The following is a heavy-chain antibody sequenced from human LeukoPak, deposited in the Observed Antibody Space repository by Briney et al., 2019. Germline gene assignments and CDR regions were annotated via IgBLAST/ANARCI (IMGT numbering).Heavy chain of an antibody. J-gene: IGHJ4*02. CDR3: ATGASGPQWAPC. CDR1: GGSISSGGYS. CDR2: IYHSGST. Sequence: PSQTLSLTCAVSGGSISSGGYSWSWIRQPPGKGLEWIGYIYHSGSTYYNPSLKSRVTISVDRSKNQFSLKLRSVTATDTAVYYCATGASGPQWAPCWGQGTLVTVSS. V-gene: IGHV4-30-2*01. D-gene: IGHD1-26*01.